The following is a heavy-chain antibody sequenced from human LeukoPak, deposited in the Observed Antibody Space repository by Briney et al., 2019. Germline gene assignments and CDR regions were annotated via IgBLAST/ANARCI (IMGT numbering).Heavy chain of an antibody. Sequence: SETLSLTCTVSGGSVSSGSYYWSWIRQPPGKGLEWIGYIYYSGSTNYNPSLKSRVTISVDTSKNQFSLKLSSVTAAGTAVYYCADHQVGATRNWGQGTLVTVSS. CDR1: GGSVSSGSYY. V-gene: IGHV4-61*01. D-gene: IGHD1-26*01. J-gene: IGHJ4*02. CDR3: ADHQVGATRN. CDR2: IYYSGST.